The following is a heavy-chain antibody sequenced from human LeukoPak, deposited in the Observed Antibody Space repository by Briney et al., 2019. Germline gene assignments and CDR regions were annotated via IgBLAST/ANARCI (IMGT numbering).Heavy chain of an antibody. CDR3: ATGRGGYSLIDY. CDR2: INPSGGST. Sequence: ASVKVSCKASGNTFPSYYMHWVRQAPGQGLDGMGIINPSGGSTSYAQKFQGRVTMTEDTSTDTAYMELSSLRSEDTAVYYCATGRGGYSLIDYWGQGTLVTVSS. CDR1: GNTFPSYY. V-gene: IGHV1-46*01. D-gene: IGHD5-24*01. J-gene: IGHJ4*02.